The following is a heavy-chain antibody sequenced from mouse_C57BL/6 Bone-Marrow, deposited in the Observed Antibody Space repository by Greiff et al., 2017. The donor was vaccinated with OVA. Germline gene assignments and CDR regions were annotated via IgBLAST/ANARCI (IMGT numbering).Heavy chain of an antibody. CDR1: GYAFSSSW. J-gene: IGHJ1*03. Sequence: VQLQQSGPELVKPGASVKISCKASGYAFSSSWMNWVKQRPGRGLEWIGRIDPNSGGTKYNEKFKSKATLTVDKPSSTAYMQLSSLTSEDSAVYYCARGDWDRYFDVWGTGTTVTVSS. D-gene: IGHD4-1*01. CDR2: IDPNSGGT. CDR3: ARGDWDRYFDV. V-gene: IGHV1-72*01.